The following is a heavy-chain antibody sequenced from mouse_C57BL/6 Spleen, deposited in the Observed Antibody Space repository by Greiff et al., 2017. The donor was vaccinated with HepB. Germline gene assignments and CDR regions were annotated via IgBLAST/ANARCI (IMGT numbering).Heavy chain of an antibody. CDR3: AKSDYGYALDY. Sequence: QVQLQQSGPELVKPGASVKISCKASGYAFSSSWMNWVKQRPGKGLEWIGRIYPGDGDTNYNGKFKGKATLTADKSSSTAYMQLSRLTSEDSAVYFCAKSDYGYALDYWGQGTSVTVSS. D-gene: IGHD2-2*01. CDR1: GYAFSSSW. CDR2: IYPGDGDT. V-gene: IGHV1-82*01. J-gene: IGHJ4*01.